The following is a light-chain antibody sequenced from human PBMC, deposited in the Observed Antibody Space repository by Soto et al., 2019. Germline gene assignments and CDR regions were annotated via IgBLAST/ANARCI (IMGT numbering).Light chain of an antibody. CDR1: QDIRTE. CDR2: AAS. CDR3: LQDDNYPRT. V-gene: IGKV1-6*01. Sequence: ALQMTQSPSSLSASVGDRVTITCRASQDIRTELGWYQQKPGKAPKLLIYAASTLHSGVPSRFSGSGSGTEFTLTISSLQPEDFATYYCLQDDNYPRTFGQGTKVEIK. J-gene: IGKJ1*01.